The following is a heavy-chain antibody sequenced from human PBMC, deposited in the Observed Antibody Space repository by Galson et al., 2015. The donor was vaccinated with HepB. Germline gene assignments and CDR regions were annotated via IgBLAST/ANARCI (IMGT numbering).Heavy chain of an antibody. CDR1: GGSFSGSY. Sequence: SETLSLTCAVYGGSFSGSYWSWIRQPPRKGLEWIGEINHSGSTNYNPSLKSRVTISVDTSKNQFSLKLSSVTAADTAVYYCARGPQLVRRRHPCDIRGQGTLVTVSS. CDR2: INHSGST. V-gene: IGHV4-34*01. CDR3: ARGPQLVRRRHPCDI. J-gene: IGHJ4*02. D-gene: IGHD6-13*01.